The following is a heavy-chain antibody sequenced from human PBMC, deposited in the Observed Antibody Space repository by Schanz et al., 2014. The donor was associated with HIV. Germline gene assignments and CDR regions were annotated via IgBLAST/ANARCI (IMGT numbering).Heavy chain of an antibody. J-gene: IGHJ4*02. CDR3: ARARFGSSWYVTGFGSTDY. Sequence: QVELVQSGPEVKKPGSSVKVSCKASGGTFMTYAISWVRQAPGQGLEWMGGIIPVFGTTNYAQKFQGRVTITADKSTSTAYMDLSSLRSEDTALYYCARARFGSSWYVTGFGSTDYWGQGTLVTVSS. CDR2: IIPVFGTT. CDR1: GGTFMTYA. D-gene: IGHD6-13*01. V-gene: IGHV1-69*06.